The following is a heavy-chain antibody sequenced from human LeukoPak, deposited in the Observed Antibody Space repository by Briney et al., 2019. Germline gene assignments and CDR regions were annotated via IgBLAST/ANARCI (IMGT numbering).Heavy chain of an antibody. CDR2: INHSGST. Sequence: SSETLSLTCAVYGGSFSGYYWSWIRQPPGKGLEWIGEINHSGSTNYNPSLKSRVTISVDTSKNQFSLKLSSVTAADTAVYYCARTGRSPRALDYWGQGTLVTVSS. CDR1: GGSFSGYY. CDR3: ARTGRSPRALDY. V-gene: IGHV4-34*01. J-gene: IGHJ4*02.